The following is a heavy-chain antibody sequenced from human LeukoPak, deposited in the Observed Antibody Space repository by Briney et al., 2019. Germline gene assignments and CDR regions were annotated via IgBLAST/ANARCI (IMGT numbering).Heavy chain of an antibody. CDR2: ISSSSSNT. D-gene: IGHD3-9*01. V-gene: IGHV3-21*01. CDR1: GFTFSSYS. J-gene: IGHJ4*02. CDR3: ARDMSLGGPSDYDILTGYYTPGSFYFDY. Sequence: AGGSLRLSCAASGFTFSSYSMNWVRQAPGKGLEWVSAISSSSSNTYYADSVKGRFTISRDNAKNSLYLQMNSLRAEDTAVYYCARDMSLGGPSDYDILTGYYTPGSFYFDYWGQGTLVTVSS.